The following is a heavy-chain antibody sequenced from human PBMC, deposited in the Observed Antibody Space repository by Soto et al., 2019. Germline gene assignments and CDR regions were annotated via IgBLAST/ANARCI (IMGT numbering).Heavy chain of an antibody. Sequence: GGSLRLSCAASGFTFSSYGMTWVRQAPGKGLEWVSFSSATGSGRYYADSVKGRFTISRDNSKNTLYLQMSSLRADDTAVYYCAKDRRAGGNYGFYSDFWGQGALVTVSS. CDR2: SSATGSGR. V-gene: IGHV3-23*01. D-gene: IGHD1-7*01. J-gene: IGHJ4*02. CDR3: AKDRRAGGNYGFYSDF. CDR1: GFTFSSYG.